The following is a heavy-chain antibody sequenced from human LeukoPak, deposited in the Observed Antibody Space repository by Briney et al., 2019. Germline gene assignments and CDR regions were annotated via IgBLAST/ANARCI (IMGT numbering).Heavy chain of an antibody. Sequence: ASVKVSCKASGYTFTSYDINWVRQAPGQGLEWMGWMNPNSGNTGYAQKFQGRVTITRNTSISTAYMELSSLRSDDTAVYYCARSSRATYYDFWSGYYSGIDYWGQGTLVTVSS. D-gene: IGHD3-3*01. CDR2: MNPNSGNT. V-gene: IGHV1-8*03. CDR1: GYTFTSYD. J-gene: IGHJ4*02. CDR3: ARSSRATYYDFWSGYYSGIDY.